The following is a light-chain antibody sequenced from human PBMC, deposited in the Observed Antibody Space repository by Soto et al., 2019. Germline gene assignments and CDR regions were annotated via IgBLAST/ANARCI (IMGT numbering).Light chain of an antibody. J-gene: IGLJ1*01. CDR1: SSDIGAYDY. CDR3: SSYRSTITFYV. Sequence: QSALTQPASVCGSPEQSITISCNGTSSDIGAYDYVSWYQQHPGKAPKLIIYEVHNRPSGVSNRFSGSKSGTTASLTISGLHAEDEADYYCSSYRSTITFYVFGTGTKVTVL. CDR2: EVH. V-gene: IGLV2-14*01.